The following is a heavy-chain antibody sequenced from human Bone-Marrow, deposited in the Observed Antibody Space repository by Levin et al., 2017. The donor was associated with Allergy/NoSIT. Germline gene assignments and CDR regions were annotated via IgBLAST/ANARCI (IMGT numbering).Heavy chain of an antibody. CDR2: IYYSGST. D-gene: IGHD6-13*01. CDR3: ALREYSSSWYDSGWFDP. Sequence: SETLSLTCTVSGGSISSSSYYWGWIRQPPGKGLEWIGSIYYSGSTYYNPSLKSRVTISVDTSKNQFSLKLSSVTAADTAVYYCALREYSSSWYDSGWFDPWGQGTLVTVSS. V-gene: IGHV4-39*01. J-gene: IGHJ5*02. CDR1: GGSISSSSYY.